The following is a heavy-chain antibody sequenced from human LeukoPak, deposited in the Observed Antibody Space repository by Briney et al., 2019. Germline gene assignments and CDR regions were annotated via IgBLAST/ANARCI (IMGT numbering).Heavy chain of an antibody. V-gene: IGHV1-18*01. CDR3: ATFSYYDFWSGSPHYYYYYYGMDV. CDR1: GHTFTSYG. J-gene: IGHJ6*02. D-gene: IGHD3-3*01. Sequence: ASVKVSCKASGHTFTSYGISWVRQAPGQGLEWMGWMNPNSGNTGYAQKFQGRVTMTTDTSTSTAYMELRSLRSDDTAVYYCATFSYYDFWSGSPHYYYYYYGMDVWGQGTTVTVSS. CDR2: MNPNSGNT.